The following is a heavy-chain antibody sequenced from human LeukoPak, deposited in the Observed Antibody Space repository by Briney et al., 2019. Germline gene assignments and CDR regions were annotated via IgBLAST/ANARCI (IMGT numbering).Heavy chain of an antibody. V-gene: IGHV3-43D*03. CDR1: GFTFDDYA. CDR3: AKERLKYFEK. J-gene: IGHJ1*01. D-gene: IGHD3-9*01. Sequence: GGSLRLSCAASGFTFDDYAMHWVRQAPGKGLEWVSLITRDGGSTFYADSVKGRFTISRDNSKNSLYLQMNSLRAEDTAFYYCAKERLKYFEKWGQGTLVTASS. CDR2: ITRDGGST.